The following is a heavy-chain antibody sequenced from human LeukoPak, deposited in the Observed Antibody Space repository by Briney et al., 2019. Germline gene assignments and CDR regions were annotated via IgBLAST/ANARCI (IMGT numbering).Heavy chain of an antibody. CDR2: ISYDGSNK. CDR1: GFTFSSYG. Sequence: GGSLRLSCAASGFTFSSYGMHWVRQAPGKGLEWVAVISYDGSNKYYADSVKGRFTISRDNSKNTLYLQMSSLRAEDTAVYYCAKLTPAYGDYSFDYWGQGTLVTVSS. D-gene: IGHD4-17*01. J-gene: IGHJ4*02. CDR3: AKLTPAYGDYSFDY. V-gene: IGHV3-30*18.